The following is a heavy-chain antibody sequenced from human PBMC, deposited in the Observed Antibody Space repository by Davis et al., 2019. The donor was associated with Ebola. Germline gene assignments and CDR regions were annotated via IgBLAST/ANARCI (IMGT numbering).Heavy chain of an antibody. Sequence: GGSLRLSCAASGFTFSSYAMHWVRQAPGKGLEWVSLISGDGGSTYYADSVKGRFTISRDNSKNSLYLQMNSLRTEDTALYYCAKVVYGDPYYYGMDVWGQGTTGTVSS. V-gene: IGHV3-43*02. CDR2: ISGDGGST. D-gene: IGHD4-17*01. CDR3: AKVVYGDPYYYGMDV. J-gene: IGHJ6*02. CDR1: GFTFSSYA.